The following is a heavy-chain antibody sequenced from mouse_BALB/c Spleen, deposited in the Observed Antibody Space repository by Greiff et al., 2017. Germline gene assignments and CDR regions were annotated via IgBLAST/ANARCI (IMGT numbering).Heavy chain of an antibody. D-gene: IGHD2-3*01. CDR2: ISTYYGDA. V-gene: IGHV1S137*01. CDR3: ARRNDGYYAWFAY. CDR1: GYTFTDYA. J-gene: IGHJ3*01. Sequence: QVQLKESGAELVRPGVSVKISCKGSGYTFTDYAMHWVKQSHAKSLEWIGVISTYYGDASYNQKFKGKATMTVDKSSSTAYMELARLTSEDSAIYYCARRNDGYYAWFAYWGQGTLVTVSA.